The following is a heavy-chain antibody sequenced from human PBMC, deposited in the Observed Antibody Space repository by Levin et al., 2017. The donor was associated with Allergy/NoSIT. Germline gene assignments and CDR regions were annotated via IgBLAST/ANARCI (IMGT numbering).Heavy chain of an antibody. D-gene: IGHD3-22*01. CDR2: ISGSGGST. V-gene: IGHV3-23*01. CDR3: AKVLSGYYLHYYGMDV. J-gene: IGHJ6*02. Sequence: GGSLRLSCAASGFTFSSYAMSWVRQAPGKGLEWVSAISGSGGSTYYADSVKGRFTISRDNSKNTLYLQMNSLRAEDTAVYYCAKVLSGYYLHYYGMDVWGQGTTVTVSS. CDR1: GFTFSSYA.